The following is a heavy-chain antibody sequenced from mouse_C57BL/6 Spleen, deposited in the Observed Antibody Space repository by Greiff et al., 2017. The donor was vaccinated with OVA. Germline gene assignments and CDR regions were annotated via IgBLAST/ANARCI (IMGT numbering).Heavy chain of an antibody. CDR3: ARSGYYDYDVAY. D-gene: IGHD2-4*01. CDR1: GYTFTSYW. J-gene: IGHJ3*01. Sequence: QVQLKQPGAELVKPGASVKLSCKASGYTFTSYWMHWVKQRPGQGLEWIGMIHPNSGSTNYNEKFKSKATLTVDKSSSTAYMQLSSLTSEDSAVYYCARSGYYDYDVAYWGQGTLVTVSA. CDR2: IHPNSGST. V-gene: IGHV1-64*01.